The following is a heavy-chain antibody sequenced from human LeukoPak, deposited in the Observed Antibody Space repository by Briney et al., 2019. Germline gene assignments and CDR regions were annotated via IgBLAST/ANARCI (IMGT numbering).Heavy chain of an antibody. CDR1: GFTFSSYA. CDR2: ISSNGGST. CDR3: ARDGRRYYGSGSYFDY. Sequence: PRGSLRLSCAASGFTFSSYAMHWVRQAPGKGLEYVSAISSNGGSTYYANSVKGRFTISRDNSKNTLYLQMGSLRAEDMAVYYCARDGRRYYGSGSYFDYWGQGTLVTVSS. D-gene: IGHD3-10*01. J-gene: IGHJ4*02. V-gene: IGHV3-64*01.